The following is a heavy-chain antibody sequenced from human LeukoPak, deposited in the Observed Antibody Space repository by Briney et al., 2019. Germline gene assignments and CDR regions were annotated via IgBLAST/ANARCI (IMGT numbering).Heavy chain of an antibody. D-gene: IGHD3-22*01. Sequence: PGGSLRLSCAASGFTFSSYAMSWVRQAPGKGLEWVSGISGSGGSTHYADSVKGRFTISRDNSKNTLYLQMNSLRAEDTAVYYCAKDPYYDSSGYGYFDHWGQGTLVTVSS. CDR2: ISGSGGST. CDR3: AKDPYYDSSGYGYFDH. V-gene: IGHV3-23*01. CDR1: GFTFSSYA. J-gene: IGHJ4*02.